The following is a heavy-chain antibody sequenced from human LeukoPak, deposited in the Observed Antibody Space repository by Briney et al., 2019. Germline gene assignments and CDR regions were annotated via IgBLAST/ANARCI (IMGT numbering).Heavy chain of an antibody. CDR3: AREYYYDSSGYYLRNPGYYFDY. CDR2: ISGSGGST. D-gene: IGHD3-22*01. Sequence: PGGFLRLSCAASGFTFSSYAMSWVRQAPGKGLEWVSAISGSGGSTYYADSVKGRFTISRDNSKNTLYLQMNSLRAEDTAVYYCAREYYYDSSGYYLRNPGYYFDYWGQGTLVTVSS. J-gene: IGHJ4*02. CDR1: GFTFSSYA. V-gene: IGHV3-23*01.